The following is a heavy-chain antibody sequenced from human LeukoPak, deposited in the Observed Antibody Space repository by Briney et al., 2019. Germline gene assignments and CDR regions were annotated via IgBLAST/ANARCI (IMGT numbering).Heavy chain of an antibody. CDR3: AKDISGYSGYGYGGGYFDY. J-gene: IGHJ4*02. CDR2: ISGSGGST. V-gene: IGHV3-23*01. D-gene: IGHD5-12*01. Sequence: GGSLRLSCAASGFTFSSYAMSWVCQAPGKGLEWVSAISGSGGSTYYADSVKGRFTISRDNSKNTLYLQMNSLRAEDTAVYYCAKDISGYSGYGYGGGYFDYWGQGTLVTVSS. CDR1: GFTFSSYA.